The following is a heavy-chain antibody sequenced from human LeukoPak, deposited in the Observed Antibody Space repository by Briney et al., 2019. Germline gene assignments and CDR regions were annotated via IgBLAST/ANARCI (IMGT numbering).Heavy chain of an antibody. CDR2: ISGSGNRT. CDR3: AKNLYCGGGSCYPSALGMDV. V-gene: IGHV3-23*01. J-gene: IGHJ6*02. D-gene: IGHD2-15*01. Sequence: GGSLRLSCAASGFTFTSYSMNWARQAPGKGLEWVSSISGSGNRTYYADSVKGRFTISRDNSKNTLFLQMNSLRAEDTAVYYCAKNLYCGGGSCYPSALGMDVWGQGTTVTVSS. CDR1: GFTFTSYS.